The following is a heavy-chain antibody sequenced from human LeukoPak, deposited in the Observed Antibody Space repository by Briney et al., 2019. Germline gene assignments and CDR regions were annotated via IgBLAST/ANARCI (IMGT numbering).Heavy chain of an antibody. CDR1: GGSISSYY. Sequence: SETLSLTCTVSGGSISSYYWSWIRQPPGKGLEWIGYIYYSGSTNYNPSLKSRVTISVDASKNQFSLKLSSVTAADTAVYYCARDPGHSSGWQGYYFDYWGQGTLVTVSS. J-gene: IGHJ4*02. CDR2: IYYSGST. V-gene: IGHV4-59*01. CDR3: ARDPGHSSGWQGYYFDY. D-gene: IGHD6-19*01.